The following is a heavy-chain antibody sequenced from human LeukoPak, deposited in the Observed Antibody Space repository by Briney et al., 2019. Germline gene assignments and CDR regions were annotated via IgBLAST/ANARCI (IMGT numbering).Heavy chain of an antibody. J-gene: IGHJ4*02. D-gene: IGHD3-22*01. Sequence: GASVKVSCKASGYTFTGYYMHWVRQAPGQGLEWMGWINPNSGGTNYAQKFYARVTMTRDTSISTAYMELSRLRSDDTAVYYCARGRAAYYYDSSGYVDYWGQGTLVTVSS. V-gene: IGHV1-2*02. CDR1: GYTFTGYY. CDR3: ARGRAAYYYDSSGYVDY. CDR2: INPNSGGT.